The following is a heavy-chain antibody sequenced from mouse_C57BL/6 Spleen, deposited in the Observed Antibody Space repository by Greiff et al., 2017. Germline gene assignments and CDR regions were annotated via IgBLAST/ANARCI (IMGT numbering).Heavy chain of an antibody. CDR1: GYSITSGYY. D-gene: IGHD1-1*01. Sequence: EVKLEESGPGLVKPSQSLSLTCSVTGYSITSGYYWNWIRQFPGNKLEWMGYISYDGSNNYNPSLKNRISITRDTSKNQFFLKLNAVTTEDTATYYCARDYYGSSYHYYYAMDYWGQGTSVTVSS. V-gene: IGHV3-6*01. CDR2: ISYDGSN. J-gene: IGHJ4*01. CDR3: ARDYYGSSYHYYYAMDY.